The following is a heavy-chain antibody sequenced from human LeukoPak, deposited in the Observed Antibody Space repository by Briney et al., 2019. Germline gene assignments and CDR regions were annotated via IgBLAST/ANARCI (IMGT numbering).Heavy chain of an antibody. V-gene: IGHV1-8*01. D-gene: IGHD2-2*01. CDR1: GYTFTSYD. CDR3: ARVRRGYCSSTSCSSYNWFDP. CDR2: MNHNSGNT. Sequence: ASVTVSCKASGYTFTSYDINWVRQATGKGLEWMEWMNHNSGNTGYAQKFQGRVTMTRNTSISTAYMELSSLRSEDTAVYYCARVRRGYCSSTSCSSYNWFDPWGQGTLVTVSS. J-gene: IGHJ5*02.